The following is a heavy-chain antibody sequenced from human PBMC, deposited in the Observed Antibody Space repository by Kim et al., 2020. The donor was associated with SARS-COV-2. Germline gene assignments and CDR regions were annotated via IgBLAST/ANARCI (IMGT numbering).Heavy chain of an antibody. CDR2: ISYDGSNK. Sequence: GGSLRLSCAASGFTFSSYGMHWVRQAPGKGLEWVAVISYDGSNKYYADSVKGRFTISRDNSKNTLYLQMNSLRAEDTAVYYCAKDEVSASMDVWGQVTT. J-gene: IGHJ6*02. D-gene: IGHD2-21*01. CDR3: AKDEVSASMDV. V-gene: IGHV3-30*18. CDR1: GFTFSSYG.